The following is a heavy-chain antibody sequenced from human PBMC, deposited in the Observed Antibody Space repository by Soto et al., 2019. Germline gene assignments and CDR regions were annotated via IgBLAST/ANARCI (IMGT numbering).Heavy chain of an antibody. CDR3: ARDKDIVVVPATDY. J-gene: IGHJ4*02. V-gene: IGHV1-18*01. D-gene: IGHD2-2*01. CDR2: ISAYNGNT. Sequence: QVQLVQSGAEVKKPGASVKVSCKASGYTFTSYGISWMRQAPGQGLEWMGWISAYNGNTNYAQKLQGRVTMTTDTSTSTAYLELRSLRSDDTAVYYFARDKDIVVVPATDYWGQGTLVTVSS. CDR1: GYTFTSYG.